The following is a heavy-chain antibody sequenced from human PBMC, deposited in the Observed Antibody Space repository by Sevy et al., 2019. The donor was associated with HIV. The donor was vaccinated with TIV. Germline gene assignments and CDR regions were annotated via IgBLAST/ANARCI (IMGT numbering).Heavy chain of an antibody. Sequence: GGSLRLSCAASGFTFSSYGMHWVRQAPGKGLEWVAVISYDGSNKYYADSVKGRFTISSDNSKNTLYLQMNSLRAEDTAVYYCAKDSRPDRPHYGMDVWGQGTTVTVSS. CDR2: ISYDGSNK. J-gene: IGHJ6*02. CDR1: GFTFSSYG. CDR3: AKDSRPDRPHYGMDV. V-gene: IGHV3-30*18.